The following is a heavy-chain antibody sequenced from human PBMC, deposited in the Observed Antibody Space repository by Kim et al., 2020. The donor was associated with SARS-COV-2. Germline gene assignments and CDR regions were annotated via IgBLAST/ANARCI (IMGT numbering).Heavy chain of an antibody. D-gene: IGHD7-27*01. CDR1: GFTFSSYA. V-gene: IGHV3-23*01. CDR2: ISGSGGST. Sequence: GGSLRLSCAASGFTFSSYAMSWVRQAPGKGLEWVSAISGSGGSTYYADSVKGRFTISRDNSKNTLYLQMNSLRAEDTVVYYCANWAGAPDWGYWGQGTLVTVSS. CDR3: ANWAGAPDWGY. J-gene: IGHJ4*02.